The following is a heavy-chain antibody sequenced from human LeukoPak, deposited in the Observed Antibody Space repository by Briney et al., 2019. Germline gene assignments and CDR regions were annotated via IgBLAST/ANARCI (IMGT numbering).Heavy chain of an antibody. D-gene: IGHD5-18*01. CDR2: IRYDGSNK. J-gene: IGHJ4*02. CDR3: ASGYSYGYDY. V-gene: IGHV3-30*02. CDR1: GFTFSSYS. Sequence: GGSLRLSCAASGFTFSSYSMNWVRQAPGKGLEWVAFIRYDGSNKYYADSVKGRFTISRDNAKNSLYLQMNSLRAEDTAVYYCASGYSYGYDYWGQGTLVTVSS.